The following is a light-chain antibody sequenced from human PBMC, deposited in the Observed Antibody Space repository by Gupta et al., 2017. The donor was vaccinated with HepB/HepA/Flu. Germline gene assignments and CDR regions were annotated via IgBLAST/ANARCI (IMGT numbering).Light chain of an antibody. CDR1: SSDVGGYNY. Sequence: QSALTQPASVSGSPGQSITISCTGTSSDVGGYNYVSWYQQHPGKAPKLMIYDVSNQPSGVSNRFSGSKSGNTASLTISVLQAEDEADYYCSSYTSSSTPLVFGGGTKLTVL. V-gene: IGLV2-14*01. J-gene: IGLJ2*01. CDR2: DVS. CDR3: SSYTSSSTPLV.